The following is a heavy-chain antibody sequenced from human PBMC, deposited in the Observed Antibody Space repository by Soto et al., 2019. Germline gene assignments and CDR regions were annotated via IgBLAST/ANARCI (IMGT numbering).Heavy chain of an antibody. Sequence: GGSMRLSCAASGFTRRDYYMSWIRQAPGKGLEWVSYISSSGSTIYYADSVKGRFTISRDNAKNSLYLQMNSLRAEDTAVYYCARTHPRITGTTCPFFDYWGQGTLVTVSS. D-gene: IGHD1-20*01. J-gene: IGHJ4*02. V-gene: IGHV3-11*01. CDR2: ISSSGSTI. CDR1: GFTRRDYY. CDR3: ARTHPRITGTTCPFFDY.